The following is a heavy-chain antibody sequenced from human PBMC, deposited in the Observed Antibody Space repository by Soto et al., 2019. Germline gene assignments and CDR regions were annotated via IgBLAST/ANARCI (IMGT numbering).Heavy chain of an antibody. D-gene: IGHD6-13*01. CDR1: GFTFSSYA. Sequence: VQLVESGGGLVQPGGSLRLSCAASGFTFSSYAMSWVRQAPGKGLEWVSGVSGSGGSRYYADSVKGRFTISRDNSKNPLYLQMNSLRDEDTAVYYCARDRLKGYSSSWYKDYWGQGTLVTVSS. CDR2: VSGSGGSR. V-gene: IGHV3-23*04. J-gene: IGHJ4*02. CDR3: ARDRLKGYSSSWYKDY.